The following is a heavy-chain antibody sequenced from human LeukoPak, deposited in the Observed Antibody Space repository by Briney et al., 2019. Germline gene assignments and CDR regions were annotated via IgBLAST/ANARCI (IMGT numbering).Heavy chain of an antibody. J-gene: IGHJ4*02. CDR2: IYYSGST. D-gene: IGHD3-3*01. CDR3: ASFPYDFWSGYPHW. V-gene: IGHV4-59*01. Sequence: SKTLSLTCTVSGGSISSYYWSWIRQPPGKGLEWIGYIYYSGSTNYNPSLKSRVTISVDTSKNQFSLKLSSVTAADTAVYYCASFPYDFWSGYPHWWGQGTLVTVSS. CDR1: GGSISSYY.